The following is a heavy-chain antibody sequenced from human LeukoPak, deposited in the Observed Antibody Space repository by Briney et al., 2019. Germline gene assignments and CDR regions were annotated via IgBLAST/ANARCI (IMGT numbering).Heavy chain of an antibody. CDR3: ARDHPYYYDSSGYSAFGI. Sequence: ASVKVSCKASGYTFTSYGISWVRQAPGQGLEWMGWISAYNGNTNYAQKLQGRVTMTTDTSTSTAYMELRSLRSDDTAVYYCARDHPYYYDSSGYSAFGIWGQGTMVTVSS. D-gene: IGHD3-22*01. CDR2: ISAYNGNT. J-gene: IGHJ3*02. V-gene: IGHV1-18*01. CDR1: GYTFTSYG.